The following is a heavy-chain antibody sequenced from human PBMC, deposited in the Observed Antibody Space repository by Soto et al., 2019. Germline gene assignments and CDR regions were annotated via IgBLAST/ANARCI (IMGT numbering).Heavy chain of an antibody. J-gene: IGHJ4*02. V-gene: IGHV3-21*01. CDR1: GFTFSNYS. Sequence: GGSLRLSCAVSGFTFSNYSMNWVRQAPGKGLEWVSSISSNSRYTYYADSVKGRFTVSRDNAKNSLYLQMNSLRAEDTAVYFCARYPGTIMATIMGSYYFDSWGLGTLVTVSS. CDR2: ISSNSRYT. CDR3: ARYPGTIMATIMGSYYFDS. D-gene: IGHD5-12*01.